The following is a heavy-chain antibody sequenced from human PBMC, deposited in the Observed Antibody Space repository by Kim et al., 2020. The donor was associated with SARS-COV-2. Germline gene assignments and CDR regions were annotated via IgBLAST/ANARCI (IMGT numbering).Heavy chain of an antibody. Sequence: TNYGASVKCRLTITRDNTKNSLYLHMNGLGVEDTAVYYCVRESDWAFDIWGQGTMVTVSS. CDR2: T. V-gene: IGHV3-11*06. D-gene: IGHD2-21*01. J-gene: IGHJ3*02. CDR3: VRESDWAFDI.